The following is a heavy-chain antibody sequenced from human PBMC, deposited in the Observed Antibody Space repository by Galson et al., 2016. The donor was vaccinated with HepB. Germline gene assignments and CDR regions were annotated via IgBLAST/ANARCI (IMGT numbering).Heavy chain of an antibody. D-gene: IGHD4-17*01. V-gene: IGHV1-69*13. J-gene: IGHJ6*02. CDR3: ARVADYGDAYYYYAMDV. CDR2: IIPMFRTP. CDR1: GGIFSTFG. Sequence: SVKVSCKASGGIFSTFGISWVRQASGQGLEWMSGIIPMFRTPTYAQKFQGRVTITADEGTRTAYMDLSSLRPEDTALYYCARVADYGDAYYYYAMDVWGPGTTVTVSS.